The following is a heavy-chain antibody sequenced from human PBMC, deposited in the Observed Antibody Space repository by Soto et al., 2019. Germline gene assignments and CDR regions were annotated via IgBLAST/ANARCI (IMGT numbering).Heavy chain of an antibody. Sequence: VESLKISCKGSGYSFTSYWIGWVRQMPGKGLEWMGIIYPGDSDTRYSPSFQGQVTISADKSISTAYLQWSSLKASDTAMYYCARPRSSSRNYYGMDVWGQGTTVNVSS. V-gene: IGHV5-51*01. CDR1: GYSFTSYW. J-gene: IGHJ6*02. CDR2: IYPGDSDT. D-gene: IGHD6-13*01. CDR3: ARPRSSSRNYYGMDV.